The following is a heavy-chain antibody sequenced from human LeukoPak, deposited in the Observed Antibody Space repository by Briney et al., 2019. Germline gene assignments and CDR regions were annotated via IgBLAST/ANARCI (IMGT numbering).Heavy chain of an antibody. CDR1: GFTYSNYD. Sequence: PGGSLRLSCSASGFTYSNYDIHWVRQATGKGLAWVSAIGSSGDTYYIDSVKGRFTISRESAKNSLYLQMNSLRAEDTAVYYCVRQPDSARYGFDFWGQGTLVTVSS. CDR2: IGSSGDT. V-gene: IGHV3-13*01. D-gene: IGHD1-26*01. CDR3: VRQPDSARYGFDF. J-gene: IGHJ4*02.